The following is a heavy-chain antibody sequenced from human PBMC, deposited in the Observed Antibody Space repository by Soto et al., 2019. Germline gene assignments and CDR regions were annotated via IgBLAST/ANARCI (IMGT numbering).Heavy chain of an antibody. Sequence: ASVKVSCKASGYTFTSYAMHWVRQAPGQRLEWMGWINAGNGNTKYSQKFQGRVTITRDTSASTAYMELSSLRSEDTAVYYCAKDLREMATNTPDYWGQRTLVTVSS. CDR3: AKDLREMATNTPDY. J-gene: IGHJ4*02. D-gene: IGHD5-12*01. CDR2: INAGNGNT. V-gene: IGHV1-3*01. CDR1: GYTFTSYA.